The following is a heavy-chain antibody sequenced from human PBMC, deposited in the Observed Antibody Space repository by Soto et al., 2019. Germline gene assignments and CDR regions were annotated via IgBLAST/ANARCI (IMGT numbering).Heavy chain of an antibody. V-gene: IGHV1-2*02. Sequence: QVQLVQSGAEVKKPGASVKVSCKASGYTFTGYYMHWVRQAPGQGLEWMGWINPNSGGTNYAQKFQGRVTMTRDTSTSTAYMELSRLRSDDTAVYYCARDQVDTAMVTGYYYGMDVWCQGTTVTVSS. D-gene: IGHD5-18*01. J-gene: IGHJ6*02. CDR2: INPNSGGT. CDR1: GYTFTGYY. CDR3: ARDQVDTAMVTGYYYGMDV.